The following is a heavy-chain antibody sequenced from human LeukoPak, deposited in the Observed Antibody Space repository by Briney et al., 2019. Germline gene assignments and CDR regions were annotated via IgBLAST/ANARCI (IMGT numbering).Heavy chain of an antibody. Sequence: GGSLRLSWAASGFTFSSYWMSWVRQAPGKGLEWVANIKQDGSEKYYVDSVKGRFTISRDNAKNSLYLQMNSLRAGDTAVYYCAREGSIAAAGTNYYYHGMDVWGQGTTVTVSS. CDR1: GFTFSSYW. D-gene: IGHD6-13*01. CDR3: AREGSIAAAGTNYYYHGMDV. J-gene: IGHJ6*02. V-gene: IGHV3-7*01. CDR2: IKQDGSEK.